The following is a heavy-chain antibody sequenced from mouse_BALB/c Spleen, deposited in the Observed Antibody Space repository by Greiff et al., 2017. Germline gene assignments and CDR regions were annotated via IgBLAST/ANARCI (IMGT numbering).Heavy chain of an antibody. V-gene: IGHV1-69*02. D-gene: IGHD3-3*01. J-gene: IGHJ1*01. CDR2: IYPSDSYT. CDR3: TRAGDSGYFDV. CDR1: GYTFTSYW. Sequence: VQLQQPGAELVRPGASVKLSCKASGYTFTSYWINWVKQRPGQGLEWIGNIYPSDSYTNYNQKFKDKATLTVDKSSSTAYMQLSSPTSEDSAVYYCTRAGDSGYFDVWGAGTTVTVSS.